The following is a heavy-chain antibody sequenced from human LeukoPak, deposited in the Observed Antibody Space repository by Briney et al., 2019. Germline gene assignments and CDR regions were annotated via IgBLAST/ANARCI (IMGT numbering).Heavy chain of an antibody. CDR2: ISGSGGST. Sequence: GGSLRLSCAASGFTFSSYAMSWVRQAPGKGLEWVSAISGSGGSTYYADSVKGRFTISRDNSKNTLYLQMNSLRAEDTAVYYCAKDAPRDSGGYFYFDYWGQGTLVTVSS. CDR1: GFTFSSYA. J-gene: IGHJ4*02. D-gene: IGHD3-22*01. V-gene: IGHV3-23*01. CDR3: AKDAPRDSGGYFYFDY.